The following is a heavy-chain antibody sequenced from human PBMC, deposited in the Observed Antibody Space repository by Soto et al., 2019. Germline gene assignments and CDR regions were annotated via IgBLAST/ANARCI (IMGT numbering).Heavy chain of an antibody. V-gene: IGHV1-18*01. J-gene: IGHJ6*03. D-gene: IGHD2-2*01. CDR2: ISAYNGNT. Sequence: ASVKVSCKASGYTFTSYGISWVRQAPGQGLEWMGWISAYNGNTNYAQKLLGRVTMTTDTSTSTAYMELRSLRSDDTAVYYCARDLLVPAAMYDYYYYYMDVWGKGTTVTVSS. CDR3: ARDLLVPAAMYDYYYYYMDV. CDR1: GYTFTSYG.